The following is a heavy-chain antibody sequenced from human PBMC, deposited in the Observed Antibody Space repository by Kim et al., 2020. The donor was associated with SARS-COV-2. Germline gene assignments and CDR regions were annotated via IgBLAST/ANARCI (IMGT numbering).Heavy chain of an antibody. Sequence: ASVKVSCKASGYTFTSYGISWVRQAPGQGLEWMGWISAYNGITNYAQKLQGRVTMTTDTSTSTAYMELRSLRSDDTAVYYCAKGDCSGGSCYSYYYYGMDVWGQGTTVTVSS. D-gene: IGHD2-15*01. J-gene: IGHJ6*02. V-gene: IGHV1-18*01. CDR2: ISAYNGIT. CDR3: AKGDCSGGSCYSYYYYGMDV. CDR1: GYTFTSYG.